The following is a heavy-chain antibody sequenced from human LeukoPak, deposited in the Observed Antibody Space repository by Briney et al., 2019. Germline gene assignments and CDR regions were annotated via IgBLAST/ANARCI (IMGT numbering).Heavy chain of an antibody. D-gene: IGHD6-19*01. V-gene: IGHV4-59*01. J-gene: IGHJ5*02. CDR3: AKGYSSGWSQNWFDP. Sequence: SETLSLTCTVSGGSISSYYWSWIRQPPGKGLEWIGYIYSSGSTNYNPSLKSRVTISVDTSKNQFSLKLSSVTAADTAVYYCAKGYSSGWSQNWFDPWGQGTLVTVSS. CDR2: IYSSGST. CDR1: GGSISSYY.